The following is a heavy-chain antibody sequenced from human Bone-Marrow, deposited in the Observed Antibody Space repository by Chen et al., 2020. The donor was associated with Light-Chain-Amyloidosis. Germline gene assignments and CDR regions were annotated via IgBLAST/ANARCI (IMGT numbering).Heavy chain of an antibody. Sequence: QVQLVEFGGGVVQPGRSLRLSCAASGFTFSTYAMNWVRQAPGKGLEWVALISDDGSSKYYGDSVKGRFTISRDNSKNTLYLQMNSLRVEDTAVYYCARTDTSNSGWYEGFDYWGQGTLVTVSS. D-gene: IGHD6-19*01. J-gene: IGHJ4*02. CDR1: GFTFSTYA. V-gene: IGHV3-30*03. CDR3: ARTDTSNSGWYEGFDY. CDR2: ISDDGSSK.